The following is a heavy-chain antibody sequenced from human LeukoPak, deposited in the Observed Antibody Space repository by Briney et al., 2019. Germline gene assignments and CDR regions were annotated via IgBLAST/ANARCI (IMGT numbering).Heavy chain of an antibody. CDR2: ISGSGGST. D-gene: IGHD3-10*01. CDR3: AKDKMRMDGSGSYYNGVHDY. Sequence: GGSLRLSCAASGFTFSSYAMSWVRQAPGKGLEWVSAISGSGGSTYYADSVKGRFTISRDNSKNTLYLQMNSLRAEDTAVYYCAKDKMRMDGSGSYYNGVHDYWGQGTLVTVSS. J-gene: IGHJ4*02. CDR1: GFTFSSYA. V-gene: IGHV3-23*01.